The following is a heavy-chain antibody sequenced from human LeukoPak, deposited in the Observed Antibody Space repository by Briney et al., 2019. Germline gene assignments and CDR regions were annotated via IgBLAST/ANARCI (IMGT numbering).Heavy chain of an antibody. D-gene: IGHD3-10*01. Sequence: SETLSLTCTVSGGSINNFYWTWIRQPPGKGLEWIGYIYYSGSTNYNPSLKSRVTISVDTSKNQFSLKLSSETAADTAVYYCARDWSGKNAFDIWGQGTMVTVSS. J-gene: IGHJ3*02. CDR2: IYYSGST. CDR3: ARDWSGKNAFDI. CDR1: GGSINNFY. V-gene: IGHV4-59*01.